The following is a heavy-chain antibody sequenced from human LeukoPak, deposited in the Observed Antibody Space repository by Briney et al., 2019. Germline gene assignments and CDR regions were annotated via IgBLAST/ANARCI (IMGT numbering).Heavy chain of an antibody. CDR3: ARRLRIYYFDY. J-gene: IGHJ4*02. CDR2: IYYSGST. CDR1: SGSISSSRYY. Sequence: PSETLSLTCTVSSGSISSSRYYWGWIRQPPGKGLEWIGSIYYSGSTYYNPSLKSRVTISVDTSKNQFSLKLSSVTAADTAVYYCARRLRIYYFDYWGQGTLVTVSS. V-gene: IGHV4-39*01. D-gene: IGHD2-15*01.